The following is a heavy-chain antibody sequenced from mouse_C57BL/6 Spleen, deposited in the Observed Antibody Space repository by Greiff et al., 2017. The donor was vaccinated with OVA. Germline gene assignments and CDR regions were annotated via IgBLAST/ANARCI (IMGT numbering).Heavy chain of an antibody. J-gene: IGHJ1*03. CDR3: ARSGGYYGSSYWYFDV. V-gene: IGHV1-26*01. Sequence: VQLQQSGPELVKPGASVKISCKASGYTFTDYYMNWVKQSHGKSLEWIGDINPNNGGTSYNQKFKGKATLTVDKSSSTAYMELRSLTSEDSAVYYCARSGGYYGSSYWYFDVWGTGTTVTVSS. D-gene: IGHD1-1*01. CDR1: GYTFTDYY. CDR2: INPNNGGT.